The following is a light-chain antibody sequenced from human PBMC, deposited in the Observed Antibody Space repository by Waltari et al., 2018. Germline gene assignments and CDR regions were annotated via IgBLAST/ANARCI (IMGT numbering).Light chain of an antibody. CDR2: DVC. J-gene: IGLJ3*02. Sequence: QSALTQPASVSASPGQSITISCSGTSSYVGAYNLVSWYRQYPGKAPQLIIYDVCTRPSGISDRFSGDKSDNTASLTISGLRAEDEADYYCSSYTLTDTRVFGGGT. CDR1: SSYVGAYNL. V-gene: IGLV2-14*01. CDR3: SSYTLTDTRV.